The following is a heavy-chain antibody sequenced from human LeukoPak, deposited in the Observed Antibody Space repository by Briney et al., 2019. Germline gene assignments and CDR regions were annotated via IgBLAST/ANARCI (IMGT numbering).Heavy chain of an antibody. CDR2: IYHSGST. CDR3: ARVGLGYCSSTSCHIPGP. D-gene: IGHD2-2*02. Sequence: PSETLSLTCAGSGGSISSGGYSWSWIRQPPGKGLEWIGYIYHSGSTYYNPSLKSRVTISVDRSKNQFSLKLSSVTAADTAVYYCARVGLGYCSSTSCHIPGPWGQGTLVTVSS. V-gene: IGHV4-30-2*01. J-gene: IGHJ5*02. CDR1: GGSISSGGYS.